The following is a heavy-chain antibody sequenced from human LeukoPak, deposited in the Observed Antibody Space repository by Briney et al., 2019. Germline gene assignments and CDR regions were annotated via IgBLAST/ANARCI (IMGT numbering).Heavy chain of an antibody. CDR1: GFTFSSYS. Sequence: GGSLRLSCAASGFTFSSYSMNWVRQAPGKGLEWVSYISSSIISTIYYADSVKGRFTISRDNAKNSLYLQMNSLRAEDTTVYYCARKNGSSWDYWGEGTLVTASS. CDR3: ARKNGSSWDY. CDR2: ISSSIISTI. J-gene: IGHJ4*02. V-gene: IGHV3-48*01. D-gene: IGHD6-6*01.